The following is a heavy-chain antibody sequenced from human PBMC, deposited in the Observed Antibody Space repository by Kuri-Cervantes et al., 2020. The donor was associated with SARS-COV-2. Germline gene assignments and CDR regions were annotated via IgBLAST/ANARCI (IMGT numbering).Heavy chain of an antibody. V-gene: IGHV1-18*01. CDR3: ARPPADYYYMDV. CDR1: GYTFTSYG. CDR2: ISAYNGNT. Sequence: ASVKVSCKASGYTFTSYGISWVRQAPGQGLEWMGWISAYNGNTNYAQKLQGRATMTTDTSTSTAYMELRSLRSDDTAVYYCARPPADYYYMDVWGKGTTVTVSS. J-gene: IGHJ6*03.